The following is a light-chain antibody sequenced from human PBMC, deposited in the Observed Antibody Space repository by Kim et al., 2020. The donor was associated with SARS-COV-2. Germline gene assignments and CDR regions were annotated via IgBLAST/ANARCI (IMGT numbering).Light chain of an antibody. CDR2: GDN. V-gene: IGLV6-57*03. CDR1: RRSIDDNY. CDR3: QSYDRDNVI. J-gene: IGLJ2*01. Sequence: GRTVTTACPLSRRSIDDNYVQWYRQRTGGVTTTVIYGDNQRPAGVYDRISCSIDNPSNSASLTISERRTENEADDYCQSYDRDNVIFGGGTRLTVL.